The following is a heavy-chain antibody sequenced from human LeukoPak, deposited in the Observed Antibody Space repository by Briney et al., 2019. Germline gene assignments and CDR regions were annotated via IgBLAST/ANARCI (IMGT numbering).Heavy chain of an antibody. CDR3: ARDYYDGVFDY. Sequence: PSQTLSLTCTVSGYSTSSGYYWGWIRQPPGKGLEWIGSLYHSGNTYYNPSLKSRVTISVDTSKNQFSLKLSSVTAADTAVYYCARDYYDGVFDYWGQGTLVTVSS. J-gene: IGHJ4*02. CDR2: LYHSGNT. CDR1: GYSTSSGYY. D-gene: IGHD3-22*01. V-gene: IGHV4-38-2*02.